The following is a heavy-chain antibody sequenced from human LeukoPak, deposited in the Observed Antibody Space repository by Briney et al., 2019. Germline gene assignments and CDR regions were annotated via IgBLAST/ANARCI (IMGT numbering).Heavy chain of an antibody. D-gene: IGHD2-21*01. J-gene: IGHJ4*02. CDR2: ISGSGGST. Sequence: GGSLRLSCAASGFTFSSYAMSWVRQAPGKGLEWVSAISGSGGSTYYADSVKGRFTISRDNSKNTLYLQMNILRAEDTAVYYCAKFLPTHIVVANYYFDYWGQGTLVTVSS. V-gene: IGHV3-23*01. CDR1: GFTFSSYA. CDR3: AKFLPTHIVVANYYFDY.